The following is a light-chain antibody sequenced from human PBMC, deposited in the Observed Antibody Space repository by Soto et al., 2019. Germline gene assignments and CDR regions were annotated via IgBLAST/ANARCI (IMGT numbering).Light chain of an antibody. CDR1: QSLLHSNGYNY. Sequence: DLVMTQSPLSLPVTPGEPASISCRPSQSLLHSNGYNYLDWYLQKPGQSPQLLIYLGSDRASGVPDRFSGSGSGTDFTLKISRVEAEDVGVYYCMQALQTPITFGPGTKVDIK. CDR2: LGS. J-gene: IGKJ3*01. CDR3: MQALQTPIT. V-gene: IGKV2-28*01.